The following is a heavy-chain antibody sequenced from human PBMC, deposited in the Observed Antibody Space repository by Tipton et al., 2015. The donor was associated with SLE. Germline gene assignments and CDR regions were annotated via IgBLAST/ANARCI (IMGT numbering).Heavy chain of an antibody. CDR3: ARGAGIQLWLPSAFDI. V-gene: IGHV4-4*07. CDR1: GGSISSYY. J-gene: IGHJ3*02. CDR2: IYTSGST. D-gene: IGHD5-18*01. Sequence: TLSLTCTVSGGSISSYYWSWIRQPAGKGLEWIGRIYTSGSTNYNPSLKSRVTISVGTSKNQFSLKLSSVTAADTAVYYCARGAGIQLWLPSAFDIWGQGTMVTVSS.